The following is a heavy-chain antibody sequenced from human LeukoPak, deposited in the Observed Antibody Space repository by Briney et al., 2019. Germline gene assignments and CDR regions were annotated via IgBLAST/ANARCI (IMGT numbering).Heavy chain of an antibody. D-gene: IGHD1-1*01. CDR1: GGSISSGDYY. Sequence: PSQTLSLTCTVSGGSISSGDYYWSWIRQPPGKGLEWIGYIYYSGSTYYNPSLKSRVTISVDTSKNQFSLKLSSVTAADTAVYYCARGCGWRRLEEIDYWGQGTLVTVSS. CDR3: ARGCGWRRLEEIDY. CDR2: IYYSGST. J-gene: IGHJ4*02. V-gene: IGHV4-30-4*01.